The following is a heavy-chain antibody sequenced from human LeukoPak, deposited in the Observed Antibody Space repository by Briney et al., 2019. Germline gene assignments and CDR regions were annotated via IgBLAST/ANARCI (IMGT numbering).Heavy chain of an antibody. J-gene: IGHJ4*02. D-gene: IGHD3-9*01. CDR1: GFTFSSYA. Sequence: GGSLRLSCAASGFTFSSYAMHWVRQAPGKGLEWVSGISWNSGSIGYADSVKGRFTISRDNAKNSLYLQMNSLRAEDTALYYCAKDMGALYYDILTGVYFDYWGQGTLVTVSS. CDR2: ISWNSGSI. V-gene: IGHV3-9*01. CDR3: AKDMGALYYDILTGVYFDY.